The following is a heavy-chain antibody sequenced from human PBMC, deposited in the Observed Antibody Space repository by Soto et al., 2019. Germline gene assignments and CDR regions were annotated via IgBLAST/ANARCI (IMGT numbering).Heavy chain of an antibody. J-gene: IGHJ4*02. V-gene: IGHV3-23*01. CDR1: GFTFSSYA. Sequence: GGSLRLSCAASGFTFSSYAMSWVRQAPGKGLEWVSAISGSGGSTYYADSVKGRFTISRDNSKNTLYLQMNSLRAEDTAVYYCAKSFERLRSSFSDYWGQGTLVTVSS. CDR2: ISGSGGST. CDR3: AKSFERLRSSFSDY. D-gene: IGHD5-12*01.